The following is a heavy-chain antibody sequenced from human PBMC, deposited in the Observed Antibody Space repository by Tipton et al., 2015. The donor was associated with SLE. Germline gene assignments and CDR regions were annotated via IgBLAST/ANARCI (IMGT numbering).Heavy chain of an antibody. CDR3: ARAAYSSSPRGLGAFDI. CDR1: GGSFSGYY. V-gene: IGHV4-34*01. Sequence: TLSLTCAVYGGSFSGYYWSWIRQPPGKGLEWIGEINHSGSTNYNPSLKSRVTISVDTSKNQFSLKLSSVTAADTAVYYCARAAYSSSPRGLGAFDIWGQGTMVTVSS. J-gene: IGHJ3*02. D-gene: IGHD6-6*01. CDR2: INHSGST.